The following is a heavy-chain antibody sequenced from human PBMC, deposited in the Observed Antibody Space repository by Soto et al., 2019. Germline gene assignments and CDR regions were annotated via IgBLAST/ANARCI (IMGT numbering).Heavy chain of an antibody. D-gene: IGHD3-16*01. J-gene: IGHJ4*02. V-gene: IGHV3-21*01. Sequence: GGSLRLSCAASGFLFSSYSMNWVRQAPGKGLEWVASIRATSGDTYYAESVKGRFTISRDNAKNSLFLQMNSLRAEDTAVYYCASLFSYAAYWGQGTLVTVYS. CDR2: IRATSGDT. CDR3: ASLFSYAAY. CDR1: GFLFSSYS.